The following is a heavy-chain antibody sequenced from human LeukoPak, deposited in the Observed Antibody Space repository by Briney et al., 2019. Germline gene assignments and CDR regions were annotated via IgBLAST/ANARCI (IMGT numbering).Heavy chain of an antibody. CDR1: GFTFSSYA. J-gene: IGHJ4*02. CDR2: IRGSGGST. Sequence: GGSLRLSCAASGFTFSSYAMSWVRQAPGKGLEWVSAIRGSGGSTYYADSVKGRFTISRDNSKNTLYLQMNSLRAEDTAVYYCAKLSYYDSSGYHYWGQGTLVTVSS. V-gene: IGHV3-23*01. CDR3: AKLSYYDSSGYHY. D-gene: IGHD3-22*01.